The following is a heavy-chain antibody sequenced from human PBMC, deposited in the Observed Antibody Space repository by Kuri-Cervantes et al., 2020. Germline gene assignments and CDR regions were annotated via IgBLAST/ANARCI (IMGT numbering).Heavy chain of an antibody. J-gene: IGHJ1*01. CDR3: ARLESYFYGSGNLDH. CDR2: IYYSGST. CDR1: GGSISSYY. Sequence: GSLRLSCTVSGGSISSYYWSWIRQPPGKGLEWIGYIYYSGSTNYNPSLKSRVTISVDTSKNQFSLNLTSVTAADTAVYYCARLESYFYGSGNLDHWGQGTLVTVSS. V-gene: IGHV4-59*08. D-gene: IGHD3-10*01.